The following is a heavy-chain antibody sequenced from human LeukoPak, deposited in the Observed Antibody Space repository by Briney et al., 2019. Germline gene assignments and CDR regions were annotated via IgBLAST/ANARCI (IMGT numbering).Heavy chain of an antibody. V-gene: IGHV1-46*01. J-gene: IGHJ4*02. D-gene: IGHD3-3*01. CDR2: INPNGGRT. Sequence: ASVKVSCKASENTFTNYYMHWVRQAPGQGLEWLGLINPNGGRTSYAQNFQGRVTMTRDTSTTTVYLELSSLRSEDTAVYYCARVLRFLEWLRPVSYFDYWGQGTLVTVSS. CDR1: ENTFTNYY. CDR3: ARVLRFLEWLRPVSYFDY.